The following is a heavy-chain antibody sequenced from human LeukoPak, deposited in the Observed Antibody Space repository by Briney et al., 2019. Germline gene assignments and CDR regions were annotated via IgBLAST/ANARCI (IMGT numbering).Heavy chain of an antibody. CDR2: IKQDGSEK. D-gene: IGHD1-1*01. V-gene: IGHV3-7*04. CDR1: GFPFSSYW. CDR3: ARERPYL. J-gene: IGHJ5*02. Sequence: TGGSLRLSCAASGFPFSSYWMSWVRQALGKGLEWVANIKQDGSEKFYVDSVKGRFTISRDNAKNSLYLQMNSLRAEDTAVYYCARERPYLWGQGTLVTVSS.